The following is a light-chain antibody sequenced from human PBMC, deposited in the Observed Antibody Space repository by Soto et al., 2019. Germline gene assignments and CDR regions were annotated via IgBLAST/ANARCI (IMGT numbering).Light chain of an antibody. CDR1: QSIDNR. J-gene: IGKJ1*01. Sequence: IVMTQSPATLSVSPGERATLSCRASQSIDNRLAWYQQRPGQAPRLLIYGASTRATGIPARFSGSGSGTEFTLTISGLQSEDFGVYYCQQYKNWRTFGQGTKVDNK. V-gene: IGKV3-15*01. CDR3: QQYKNWRT. CDR2: GAS.